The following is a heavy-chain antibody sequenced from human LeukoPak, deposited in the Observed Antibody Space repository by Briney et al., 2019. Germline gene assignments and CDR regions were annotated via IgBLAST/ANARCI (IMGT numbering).Heavy chain of an antibody. Sequence: SETLSLTCTVSGGSISSYYWGWIRQPPGKGLEWIGSIYYSGSTYYNPSLKSRVTISVDTSKNQFSLKLSSVTAADTAVYYCARDSHCSGGSCYDFLFDPWGQGTLVTASS. CDR3: ARDSHCSGGSCYDFLFDP. CDR2: IYYSGST. J-gene: IGHJ5*02. D-gene: IGHD2-15*01. CDR1: GGSISSYY. V-gene: IGHV4-39*07.